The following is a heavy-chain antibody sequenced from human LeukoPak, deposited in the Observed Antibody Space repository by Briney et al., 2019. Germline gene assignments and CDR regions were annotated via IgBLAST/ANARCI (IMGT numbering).Heavy chain of an antibody. D-gene: IGHD3-10*01. J-gene: IGHJ6*02. CDR1: GFTFSNYA. V-gene: IGHV3-23*01. CDR2: ISGGGGST. Sequence: GGSLRLSCAASGFTFSNYAMSWVRQAPGKGLEWVSVISGGGGSTYYADSVKGRFIISRDKSKNTLHLQMNSLRDEDTAVYYCAKGNGYYGSGTYGMDVWGQGTTVTVSS. CDR3: AKGNGYYGSGTYGMDV.